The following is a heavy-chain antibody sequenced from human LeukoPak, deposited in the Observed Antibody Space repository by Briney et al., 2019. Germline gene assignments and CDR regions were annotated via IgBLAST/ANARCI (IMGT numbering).Heavy chain of an antibody. J-gene: IGHJ4*01. CDR2: ISGSGGST. D-gene: IGHD3-22*01. CDR1: GFTFSSYA. V-gene: IGHV3-23*01. Sequence: GGSLRLSCAASGFTFSSYAISWVRHAPGKGLEWVSAISGSGGSTYYADSVKGRFTISRDNSKNTLYLQMNSLRAEDTAVYYGAKDPSHCYNSSGSYGEYWGGRTLVTVSS. CDR3: AKDPSHCYNSSGSYGEY.